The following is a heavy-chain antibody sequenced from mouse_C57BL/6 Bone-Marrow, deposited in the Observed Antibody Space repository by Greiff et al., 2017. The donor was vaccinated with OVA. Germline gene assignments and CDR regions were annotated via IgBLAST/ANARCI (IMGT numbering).Heavy chain of an antibody. CDR1: GYTFTSYG. CDR2: IYPRSGYT. J-gene: IGHJ3*01. D-gene: IGHD1-1*01. CDR3: ARREYYG. Sequence: VQLQQSGAELARPGASVKLSCKASGYTFTSYGISWVKQRTGQGLEWIGEIYPRSGYTYYNEKFKGKATLTADKSTSPAYMELRSLTSEDSAVYFCARREYYGWGQGTLVTVSA. V-gene: IGHV1-81*01.